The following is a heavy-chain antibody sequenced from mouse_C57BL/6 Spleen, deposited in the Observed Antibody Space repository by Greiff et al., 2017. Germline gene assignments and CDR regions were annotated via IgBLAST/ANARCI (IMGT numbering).Heavy chain of an antibody. CDR1: GYTFTAYA. D-gene: IGHD5-1*01. CDR3: TRYLPDY. Sequence: QVQLKESGAELVRPGASVTLSCTASGYTFTAYAMHWVKPPPVHGLEWIGAIDPETGGTAYNQKFKGKAILTADKSSSTAYMELRSLTTEDSAVEYCTRYLPDYWGQGTTLTVSS. CDR2: IDPETGGT. J-gene: IGHJ2*01. V-gene: IGHV1-15*01.